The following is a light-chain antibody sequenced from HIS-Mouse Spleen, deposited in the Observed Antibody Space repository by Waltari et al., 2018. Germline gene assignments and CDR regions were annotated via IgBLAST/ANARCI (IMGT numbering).Light chain of an antibody. Sequence: EIVLTQSPGTLSLSPGERATLSCRASQSVSSSYLAWYQQKPGQATRLLIYGASSRATGIPDRFSGSGSGTDFTLTISRLEPEDFAVYYCQQYGSSKWTFGQGTKVEIK. CDR1: QSVSSSY. CDR3: QQYGSSKWT. J-gene: IGKJ1*01. CDR2: GAS. V-gene: IGKV3-20*01.